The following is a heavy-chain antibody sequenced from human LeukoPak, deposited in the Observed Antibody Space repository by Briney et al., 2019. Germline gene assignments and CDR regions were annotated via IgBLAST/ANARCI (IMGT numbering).Heavy chain of an antibody. V-gene: IGHV6-1*01. Sequence: SQTLSLTCAISGDSVSSNSAAWNWIRQSPSRGLEWLGRTYYRSKWYNDYAVSVKSRITINPDTSKNQFSLQLNSGTPEDTAVYYCTRTRWTMIVVDINYWGQGTLATVSS. CDR1: GDSVSSNSAA. CDR2: TYYRSKWYN. J-gene: IGHJ4*02. CDR3: TRTRWTMIVVDINY. D-gene: IGHD3-22*01.